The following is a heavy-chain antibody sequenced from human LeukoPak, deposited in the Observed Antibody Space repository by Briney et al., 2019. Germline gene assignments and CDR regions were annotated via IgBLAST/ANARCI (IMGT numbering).Heavy chain of an antibody. D-gene: IGHD3-16*01. CDR1: GFTVSSNY. Sequence: AGSLTLSCAASGFTVSSNYMSWVRQPPGKGLEWVAFIYSCGSTYYADSVTGRFTISRDSSKNTLYLQMNSLRAEDTAVYYCARGDLGRGSPFDPWGQGTLVTVSS. V-gene: IGHV3-53*01. J-gene: IGHJ5*02. CDR3: ARGDLGRGSPFDP. CDR2: IYSCGST.